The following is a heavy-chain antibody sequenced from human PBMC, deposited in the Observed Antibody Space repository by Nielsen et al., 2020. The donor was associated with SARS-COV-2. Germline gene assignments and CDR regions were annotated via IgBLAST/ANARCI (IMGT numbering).Heavy chain of an antibody. D-gene: IGHD3/OR15-3a*01. Sequence: GESLKISCVTSACRFNNHGMHWVRQAPGKGLEWVAYISYEGSKQYYADSVKGRFTISRDFSKSTLYLQMNSLRTEDTAMYYCAKDRAIFMIYITRGGPDSWGQGTLVTVSS. V-gene: IGHV3-30*18. J-gene: IGHJ4*02. CDR3: AKDRAIFMIYITRGGPDS. CDR2: ISYEGSKQ. CDR1: ACRFNNHG.